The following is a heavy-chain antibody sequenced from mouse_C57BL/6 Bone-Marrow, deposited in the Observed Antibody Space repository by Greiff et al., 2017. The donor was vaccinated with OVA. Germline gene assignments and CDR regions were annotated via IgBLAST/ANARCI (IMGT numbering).Heavy chain of an antibody. Sequence: EVHLVESGGGLVKPGGSLKLSCAASGFTFSDYGMHWVRQAPEKGLEWVAYISSGSSTIYYADTVKGRFTISRDNAKNTLFLQMTSLRSEDTAMYYCARRGYYGSSYEEAMDYWGQGTSVTVSS. J-gene: IGHJ4*01. D-gene: IGHD1-1*01. V-gene: IGHV5-17*01. CDR3: ARRGYYGSSYEEAMDY. CDR1: GFTFSDYG. CDR2: ISSGSSTI.